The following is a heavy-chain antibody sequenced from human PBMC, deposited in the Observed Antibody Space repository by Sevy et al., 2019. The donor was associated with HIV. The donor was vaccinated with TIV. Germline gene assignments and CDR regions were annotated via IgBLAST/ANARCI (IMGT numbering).Heavy chain of an antibody. CDR1: GDSVSSNSAT. Sequence: QSQTLSLTCAISGDSVSSNSATWNWIRQSPSRGLEWLGRTYYRSKWYNDYAVSVKSRITINADTSKNQFSLQLNSVTPEDTAVYYCAPTYYYGSGSYYNVGWFDPWGQGTLVTVSS. D-gene: IGHD3-10*01. V-gene: IGHV6-1*01. CDR3: APTYYYGSGSYYNVGWFDP. J-gene: IGHJ5*02. CDR2: TYYRSKWYN.